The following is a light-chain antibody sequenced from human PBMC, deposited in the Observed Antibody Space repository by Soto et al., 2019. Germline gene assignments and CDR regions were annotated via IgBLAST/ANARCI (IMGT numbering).Light chain of an antibody. CDR3: QNYKSALRIT. V-gene: IGKV1-27*01. CDR1: QGITNY. Sequence: DIQMTQSPSSLSASVGDRVTITCRASQGITNYLAWYQRKPGKVPKLLIYAASTLQSGVPSRFSGSGSGTDFTLTISSLQPEDVATYDCQNYKSALRITFGQGTRLEIK. J-gene: IGKJ5*01. CDR2: AAS.